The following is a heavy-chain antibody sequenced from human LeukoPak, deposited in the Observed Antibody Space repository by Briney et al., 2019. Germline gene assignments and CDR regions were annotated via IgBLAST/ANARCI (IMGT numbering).Heavy chain of an antibody. Sequence: SETLSLTCTVSGGSISSYYWSWMRQPPGKGLGWVGYIYYSGSTNYNPSLKSRVTISVDTSKNQFSLKLSSVTAADTAVYYCASRTVAGAFDIWGQGTMVTVSS. CDR3: ASRTVAGAFDI. CDR1: GGSISSYY. J-gene: IGHJ3*02. D-gene: IGHD6-19*01. CDR2: IYYSGST. V-gene: IGHV4-59*01.